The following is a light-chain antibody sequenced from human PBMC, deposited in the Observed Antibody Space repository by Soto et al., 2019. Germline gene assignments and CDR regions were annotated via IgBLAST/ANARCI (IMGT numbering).Light chain of an antibody. Sequence: QSALTQPPSVSGSPGQSVAISCSATSSDVGGYNYVSWYQQYPGRAPKLMIYDVNKRPSGVPDRFFGSKSGNTASLTVSGLQAEDEADYYCVSYAGSSQPAFGGGTTLTVL. CDR3: VSYAGSSQPA. J-gene: IGLJ2*01. CDR1: SSDVGGYNY. V-gene: IGLV2-8*01. CDR2: DVN.